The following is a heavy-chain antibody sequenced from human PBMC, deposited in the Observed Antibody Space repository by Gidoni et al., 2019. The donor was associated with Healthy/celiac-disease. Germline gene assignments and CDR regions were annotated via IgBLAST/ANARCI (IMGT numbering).Heavy chain of an antibody. CDR3: AREQFATTSAYYFGY. CDR2: ISSSSRYI. J-gene: IGHJ4*02. D-gene: IGHD1-26*01. CDR1: GFTFSSYS. V-gene: IGHV3-21*01. Sequence: EVQLVESGGGRVKPGGSLRLSCAASGFTFSSYSMTWVRQAPGKGLEWVSSISSSSRYIYYAVSVKGRFTISRDNAKNSLYLQMNRLRAEDTAVYYCAREQFATTSAYYFGYWGPRTLVTVSS.